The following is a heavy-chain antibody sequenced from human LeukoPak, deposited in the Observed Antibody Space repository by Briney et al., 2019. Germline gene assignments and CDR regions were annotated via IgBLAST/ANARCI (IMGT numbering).Heavy chain of an antibody. J-gene: IGHJ4*02. CDR3: ARDPGYCSSTSCYPY. D-gene: IGHD2-2*01. CDR2: IKQDGSEK. V-gene: IGHV3-7*01. CDR1: GFTFSSYW. Sequence: GGSLRLSCAASGFTFSSYWMSWVRQAPGKGLEWVANIKQDGSEKYYVDSVKGRFTISRDNAKNSLYLQMNSLRAEDTAVYYCARDPGYCSSTSCYPYWGQGTLVTVSS.